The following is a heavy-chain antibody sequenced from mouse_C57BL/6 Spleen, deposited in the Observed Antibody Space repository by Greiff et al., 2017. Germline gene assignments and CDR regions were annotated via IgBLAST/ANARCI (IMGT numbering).Heavy chain of an antibody. CDR1: GYAFSSSW. J-gene: IGHJ2*01. V-gene: IGHV1-82*01. D-gene: IGHD1-1*01. CDR3: ARNYCCSSSFDY. CDR2: IYPGDGDT. Sequence: VQLQQSGPELVKPGASVKISCKASGYAFSSSWMNWVKQRPGKGLEWIGRIYPGDGDTNYNGKFKGKATLTADKSSSTAYMRLSSLTSEDSAVYVCARNYCCSSSFDYWGQGTTLTVSS.